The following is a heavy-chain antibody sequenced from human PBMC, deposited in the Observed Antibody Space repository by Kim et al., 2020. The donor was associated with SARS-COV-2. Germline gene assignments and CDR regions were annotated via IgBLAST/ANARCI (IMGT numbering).Heavy chain of an antibody. CDR1: GGSISSYY. Sequence: SETLSLTCTVSGGSISSYYWSWIRQPPGKGLEWIGYIYYSGSTNYNPSLKSRVTISVDTSKNQFSLKLSSVTAADTAVYYCARGVWFGELLGYWGQGTLVTVSS. D-gene: IGHD3-10*01. J-gene: IGHJ4*02. CDR2: IYYSGST. V-gene: IGHV4-59*01. CDR3: ARGVWFGELLGY.